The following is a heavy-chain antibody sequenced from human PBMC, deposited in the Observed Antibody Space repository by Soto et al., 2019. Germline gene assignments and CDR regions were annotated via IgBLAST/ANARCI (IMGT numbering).Heavy chain of an antibody. CDR1: GGSISSYY. V-gene: IGHV4-59*01. D-gene: IGHD3-3*01. J-gene: IGHJ6*02. CDR2: IYYSGST. CDR3: AGSSHAIGYYSYYYYGMDV. Sequence: ETLSLTCTVSGGSISSYYWSWIRQPPGKGLEWIGYIYYSGSTNYNPSLKSRVTISVDTSKNQFSLKLSSVTAADTAVYYCAGSSHAIGYYSYYYYGMDVWGQGTTVTVSS.